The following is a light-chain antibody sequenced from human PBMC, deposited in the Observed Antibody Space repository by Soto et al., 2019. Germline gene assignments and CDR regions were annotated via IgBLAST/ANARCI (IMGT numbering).Light chain of an antibody. CDR1: QGISRW. Sequence: DIQMTQSPSTLSASVGQRVSITCRASQGISRWLAWYQQKSGKAPKLLIYDASSLESGVPSRFSGSGSGTEFTLTISSLQPEDFATYYCLQHNRYPRTFGQGTKVDIK. CDR3: LQHNRYPRT. V-gene: IGKV1-5*01. CDR2: DAS. J-gene: IGKJ1*01.